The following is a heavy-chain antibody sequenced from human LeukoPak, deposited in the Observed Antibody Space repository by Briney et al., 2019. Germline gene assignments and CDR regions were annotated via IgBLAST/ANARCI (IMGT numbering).Heavy chain of an antibody. CDR2: IIPILGIA. V-gene: IGHV1-69*04. CDR3: ASAIVGATGGDY. CDR1: GGTFSSYA. Sequence: GSSVTVSCKASGGTFSSYAISWVRQAPGQGLEWMGRIIPILGIANYAQKFQGRVTITADKSTSTAYMELSSLRSEDTAVYYCASAIVGATGGDYWGQGTLVTVSS. J-gene: IGHJ4*02. D-gene: IGHD1-26*01.